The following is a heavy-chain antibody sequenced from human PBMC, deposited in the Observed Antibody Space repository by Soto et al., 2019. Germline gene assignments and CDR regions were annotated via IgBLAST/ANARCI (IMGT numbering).Heavy chain of an antibody. CDR1: GFTFSSYA. J-gene: IGHJ4*02. CDR2: ISYDGSNK. Sequence: PGGSLRLSCAASGFTFSSYAMHWVRQAPGKGLEWVAVISYDGSNKYYADSVKGRFTISRDNSKNTLYLQMNSLRAEDTAVYYCARAPSYPIVVVPAANFDYWGQGTLVTVSS. V-gene: IGHV3-30-3*01. D-gene: IGHD2-2*01. CDR3: ARAPSYPIVVVPAANFDY.